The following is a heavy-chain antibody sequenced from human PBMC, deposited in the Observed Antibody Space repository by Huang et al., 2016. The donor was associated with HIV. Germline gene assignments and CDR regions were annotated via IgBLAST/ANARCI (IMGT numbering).Heavy chain of an antibody. V-gene: IGHV3-30-3*01. CDR3: ARGRNAGDYYDTSEFDY. CDR2: ISYDGNNK. Sequence: QPQLVESGGGVVQPGRSLRLSCAASGFTFSTYAMHWVRQALGKVRECVPAISYDGNNKDYADSVKGRFTISRDDSKNTLYLQMSSLRAEDTAVYYCARGRNAGDYYDTSEFDYWGQGTLVTVSS. D-gene: IGHD3-22*01. J-gene: IGHJ4*02. CDR1: GFTFSTYA.